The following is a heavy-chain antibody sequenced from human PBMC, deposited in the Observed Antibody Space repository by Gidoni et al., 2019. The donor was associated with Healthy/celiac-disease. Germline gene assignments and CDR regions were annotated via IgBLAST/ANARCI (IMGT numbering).Heavy chain of an antibody. D-gene: IGHD5-18*01. CDR1: GFTFSSYG. CDR3: AKGSLQLWPYDAFDI. J-gene: IGHJ3*02. Sequence: QVQLVESGGGVVQPGRSLRLSCAASGFTFSSYGMHWVRQAPGKGLEWVAFISYDGSNKYYADSVKGRFTISRDNSKNTLYLQMNSLRAEDTAVYYCAKGSLQLWPYDAFDIWGQGTMVTVSS. V-gene: IGHV3-30*18. CDR2: ISYDGSNK.